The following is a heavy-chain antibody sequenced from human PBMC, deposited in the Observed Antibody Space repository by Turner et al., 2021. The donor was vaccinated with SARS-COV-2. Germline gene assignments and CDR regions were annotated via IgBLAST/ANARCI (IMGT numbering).Heavy chain of an antibody. CDR3: AGGAV. CDR2: VNSDGSST. J-gene: IGHJ3*01. V-gene: IGHV3-74*01. CDR1: GFSFSNYW. Sequence: EGQLVESGGALVRPGGSLTLSCAASGFSFSNYWMHWVRQVPVRRLVWFSRVNSDGSSTVYADSVRGRFTLSRDNAKNMLYLQMNSLRVDDTAVYYCAGGAVWGQGTMLTVSS.